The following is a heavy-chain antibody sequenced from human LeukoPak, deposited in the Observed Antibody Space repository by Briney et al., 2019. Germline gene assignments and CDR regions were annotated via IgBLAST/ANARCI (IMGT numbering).Heavy chain of an antibody. D-gene: IGHD1-14*01. CDR1: GFTFDNYA. Sequence: GGSLRLSCAASGFTFDNYAMHWVRQGPGKGLEWVSRISHTSDTTFYADSVKGRFTLSRDNSKNTLYLQLSSLRDEDTAVYYCSKRGVSTVWNHVWGQGTLVTVSS. CDR2: ISHTSDTT. CDR3: SKRGVSTVWNHV. V-gene: IGHV3-23*01. J-gene: IGHJ4*02.